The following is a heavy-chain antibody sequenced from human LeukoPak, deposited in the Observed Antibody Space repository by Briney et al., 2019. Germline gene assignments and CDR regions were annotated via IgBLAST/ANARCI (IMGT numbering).Heavy chain of an antibody. J-gene: IGHJ4*02. Sequence: GGSLRLSCAASGFTFSSYAMTWVRQAPGKGLEWVSAITGGGDTTYYADSVKGRFTISRDNSKNTLYLQMNSLRAEDTAVYYCRDPFDYWGQGTLVTVSS. CDR3: RDPFDY. CDR1: GFTFSSYA. CDR2: ITGGGDTT. V-gene: IGHV3-23*01.